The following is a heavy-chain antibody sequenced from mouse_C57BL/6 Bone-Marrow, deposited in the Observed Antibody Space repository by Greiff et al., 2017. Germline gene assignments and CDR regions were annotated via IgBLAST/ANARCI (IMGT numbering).Heavy chain of an antibody. CDR1: GYTFTSYT. CDR3: ARRVLPHYYAMDY. Sequence: VQLQQSGAELARPGASVKMSCKASGYTFTSYTMHWVKQRPGQGLEWIGYINPSSGYTKYNQKFKDKATLTADKSSSTAYMQLSSLTSEDSAVYYCARRVLPHYYAMDYWGQGTSVTVSS. J-gene: IGHJ4*01. CDR2: INPSSGYT. V-gene: IGHV1-4*01. D-gene: IGHD5-5*01.